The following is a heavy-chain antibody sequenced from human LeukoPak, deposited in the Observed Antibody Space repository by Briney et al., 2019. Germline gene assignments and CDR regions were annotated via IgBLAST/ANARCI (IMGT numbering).Heavy chain of an antibody. D-gene: IGHD3-22*01. V-gene: IGHV4-4*07. CDR2: IYTSGST. J-gene: IGHJ4*02. Sequence: SETLSLTCTVSGGSISSYYWSWIRQPAGKGLEWIGRIYTSGSTNYNPSLKSRVTMSVDTSKNQFSLKLSSVTAADTAVYYCARSDDSSGYYYDYFDYWGQGTLVTVSS. CDR1: GGSISSYY. CDR3: ARSDDSSGYYYDYFDY.